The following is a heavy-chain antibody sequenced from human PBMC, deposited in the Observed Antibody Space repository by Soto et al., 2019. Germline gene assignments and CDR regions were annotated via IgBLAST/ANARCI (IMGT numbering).Heavy chain of an antibody. CDR3: AKDRGGYGDYGGMDV. CDR1: GFTFSSYG. V-gene: IGHV3-30*18. D-gene: IGHD4-17*01. J-gene: IGHJ6*02. CDR2: ISYDGSNK. Sequence: VQLVESGGGVVQPGRSLRLSCAASGFTFSSYGMHWVRQAPGKGLEWVAVISYDGSNKYYADSVKGRFTISRDNSKNTLYLQMNSLRAEDTAVYYCAKDRGGYGDYGGMDVWGQGTTVTVSS.